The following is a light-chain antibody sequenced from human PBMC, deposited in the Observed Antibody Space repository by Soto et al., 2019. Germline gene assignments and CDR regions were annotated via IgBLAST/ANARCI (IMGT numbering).Light chain of an antibody. CDR1: HNVDIY. V-gene: IGKV3-11*01. Sequence: EVVLTQSPATLSLSPGETATLSCRASHNVDIYLAWYQQKPGQAPRLLIYDASNRATGIPARFSGSGSGTDFTRTISSLEPEDSAVYYCQQRKHWPPLTFGQGTRLE. J-gene: IGKJ5*01. CDR2: DAS. CDR3: QQRKHWPPLT.